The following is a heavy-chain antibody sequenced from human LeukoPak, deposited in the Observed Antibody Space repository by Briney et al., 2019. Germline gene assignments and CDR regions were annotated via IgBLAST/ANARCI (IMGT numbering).Heavy chain of an antibody. Sequence: PGGSLILSCAASGFTVSSNYMSWVRQAPGKGLEWVSVIYSGGSTYYADSVKGRFTISRDDSKNTLYLQMNSLRAEDTAVYYCARSGGRGKSYAFDIWGQGTMVTVSS. CDR3: ARSGGRGKSYAFDI. J-gene: IGHJ3*02. V-gene: IGHV3-53*01. D-gene: IGHD3-16*01. CDR2: IYSGGST. CDR1: GFTVSSNY.